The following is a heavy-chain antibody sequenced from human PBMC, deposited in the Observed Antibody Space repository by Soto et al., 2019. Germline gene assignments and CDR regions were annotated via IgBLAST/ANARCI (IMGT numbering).Heavy chain of an antibody. CDR3: AREGYSSLAVSGHDGDFDY. CDR1: GFTFSTYT. D-gene: IGHD6-13*01. Sequence: QGQLVESGGGVVQPGGSLRLSCAASGFTFSTYTMHWVRQAPGKGLEWVAFISHDGSYKYNADSVKGRFTISRDSSKNTLFLQMSSLRAEDTAVYYCAREGYSSLAVSGHDGDFDYWDQGTLVTVSS. V-gene: IGHV3-30-3*01. CDR2: ISHDGSYK. J-gene: IGHJ4*02.